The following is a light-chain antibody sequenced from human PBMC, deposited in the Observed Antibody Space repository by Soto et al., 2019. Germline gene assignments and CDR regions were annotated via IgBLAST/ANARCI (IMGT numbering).Light chain of an antibody. V-gene: IGKV3-11*01. CDR1: QSVSSY. CDR2: DAS. J-gene: IGKJ1*01. Sequence: EIVLTQSQATLSLSPGERATLSCRASQSVSSYLAWYQQKPGQAPRRLIYDASNRATGIPARFSGSGSGTDFTLTIGSLAPEDFAVYYCQQRSNWPPWTFGQGTKVEI. CDR3: QQRSNWPPWT.